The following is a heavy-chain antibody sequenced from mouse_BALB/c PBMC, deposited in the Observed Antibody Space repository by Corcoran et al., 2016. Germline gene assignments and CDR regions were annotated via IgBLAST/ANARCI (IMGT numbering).Heavy chain of an antibody. D-gene: IGHD1-1*01. V-gene: IGHV9-3-1*01. CDR1: GYTFTNYG. CDR2: INTYTGEP. Sequence: QIQLVQSGPELKKPGETVKISCKASGYTFTNYGMNWVKQAPGKGLKWMGWINTYTGEPTYADAFKGRFAFSLETSASTAYLQINNLKNEDTATYFCARGFYYGSSFYYAMDYWGQGTSVTVSS. J-gene: IGHJ4*01. CDR3: ARGFYYGSSFYYAMDY.